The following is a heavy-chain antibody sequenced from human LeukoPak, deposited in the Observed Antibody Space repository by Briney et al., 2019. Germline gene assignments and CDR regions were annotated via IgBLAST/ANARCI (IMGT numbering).Heavy chain of an antibody. J-gene: IGHJ6*02. V-gene: IGHV1-8*01. CDR1: GYTFTSYD. D-gene: IGHD6-6*01. CDR2: MNLNSGNT. Sequence: GASVKVSCKASGYTFTSYDINWVRQATGQGLEWMGWMNLNSGNTGYAQKFQGRVTMARNTSISTPYMELSSLRSEDTAVYYCARGSSSSGDNYYYGMDVWGQGTTVTVSS. CDR3: ARGSSSSGDNYYYGMDV.